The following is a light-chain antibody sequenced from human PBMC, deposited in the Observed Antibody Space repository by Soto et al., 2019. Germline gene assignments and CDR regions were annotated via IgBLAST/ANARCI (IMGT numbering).Light chain of an antibody. CDR1: SSDVGGYAY. CDR3: SSYASGTTFV. CDR2: DVS. J-gene: IGLJ1*01. V-gene: IGLV2-14*01. Sequence: HSVLTQPASVSGSPLQSITISCTGTSSDVGGYAYVSWYQQHPGKAPKLMICDVSNRPSGGSKRFSGSKSGNTASLTISGLQAEDEADYYCSSYASGTTFVFGTGTKVTVL.